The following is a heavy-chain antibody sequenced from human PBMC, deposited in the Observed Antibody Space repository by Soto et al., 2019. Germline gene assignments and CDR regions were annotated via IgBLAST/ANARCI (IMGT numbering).Heavy chain of an antibody. CDR2: ISAYNGNT. V-gene: IGHV1-18*01. Sequence: QVQLVQSGAEVKKPGASVKVSCKASGYTFTSYGISWVRQAPGQGLEWMGWISAYNGNTNYAQKFQGRVTMTPDTSTSTAYMERRSLRSDATAVYYWARGTAVETGGYWGQGTLVTVSS. J-gene: IGHJ4*02. D-gene: IGHD4-17*01. CDR1: GYTFTSYG. CDR3: ARGTAVETGGY.